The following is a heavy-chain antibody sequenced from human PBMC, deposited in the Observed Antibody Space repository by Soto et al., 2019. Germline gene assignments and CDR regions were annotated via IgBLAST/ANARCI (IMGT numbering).Heavy chain of an antibody. CDR1: GFTVSSNY. CDR2: IYSGGST. J-gene: IGHJ3*02. CDR3: GREATTVTHRAAFDI. D-gene: IGHD4-17*01. V-gene: IGHV3-66*01. Sequence: GGSLRLSCAASGFTVSSNYMSWVRQAPGKGLEWVSVIYSGGSTYYADSVKGRFTISRDNSKNTLYLQMNSLRAEDTAVYYCGREATTVTHRAAFDIWGQGTLVTVSS.